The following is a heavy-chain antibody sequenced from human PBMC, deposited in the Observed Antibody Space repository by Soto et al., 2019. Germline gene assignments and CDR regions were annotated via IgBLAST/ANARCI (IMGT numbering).Heavy chain of an antibody. D-gene: IGHD3-3*01. J-gene: IGHJ4*02. CDR1: GGSFSGYY. CDR2: INHSGST. V-gene: IGHV4-34*01. CDR3: ARDFAYFDS. Sequence: SETLSLTCAVYGGSFSGYYWSWIRQPPGKGLEWIGEINHSGSTNYNPSLKSRVTVSMDTSKNQFSLNLDSVTAADTAVYFCARDFAYFDSWGQGTLVTVSS.